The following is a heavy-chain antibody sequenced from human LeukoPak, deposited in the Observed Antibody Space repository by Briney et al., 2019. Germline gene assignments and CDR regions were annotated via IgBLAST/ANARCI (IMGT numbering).Heavy chain of an antibody. J-gene: IGHJ6*03. CDR3: ARGRKGVTAMVAFYYYYYMDV. D-gene: IGHD5-18*01. CDR2: IIPILGIT. CDR1: GGTFSSYT. V-gene: IGHV1-69*02. Sequence: SVKVSCKASGGTFSSYTISWVRQAPGQGLEWMGRIIPILGITNYAQKFQGRVTITADKSTSTAYMELSSLRSEDTAVYYCARGRKGVTAMVAFYYYYYMDVWGKGTTVTVSS.